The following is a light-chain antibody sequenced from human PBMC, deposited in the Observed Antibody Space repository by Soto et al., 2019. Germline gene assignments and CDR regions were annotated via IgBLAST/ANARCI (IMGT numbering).Light chain of an antibody. Sequence: DIQMTQSPSTLSASVGDRVTITCRASQSITSWLAWYQQKPGKAPKLLIYKASSLESGVPSRFSGSGSGTEFTLTISSLQPEDFATYYCQQTSRTPKTFGQGTKVDIK. V-gene: IGKV1-5*03. J-gene: IGKJ1*01. CDR1: QSITSW. CDR2: KAS. CDR3: QQTSRTPKT.